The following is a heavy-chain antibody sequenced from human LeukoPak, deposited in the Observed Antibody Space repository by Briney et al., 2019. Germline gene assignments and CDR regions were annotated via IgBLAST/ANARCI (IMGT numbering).Heavy chain of an antibody. CDR1: GYTFTSYY. Sequence: SVKVSCKASGYTFTSYYMDWVRQAPGQGLEWMGRIIPILGIANYAQKFQGRVTITADKSTSTAYMELSSPRSEDTAVYYCARALIDFWSGYFYYMDVWGKGTTVTVSS. J-gene: IGHJ6*03. CDR2: IIPILGIA. CDR3: ARALIDFWSGYFYYMDV. D-gene: IGHD3-3*01. V-gene: IGHV1-69*04.